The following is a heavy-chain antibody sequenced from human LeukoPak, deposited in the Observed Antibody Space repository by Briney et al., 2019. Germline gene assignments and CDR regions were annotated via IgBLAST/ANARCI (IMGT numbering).Heavy chain of an antibody. J-gene: IGHJ4*01. CDR3: ARVYSSAFDH. D-gene: IGHD3-10*01. Sequence: ASVKVSCKASGYTFTSYDIVWVRQAPGQGLEWMGWISAFNGNTNNAQKVQGRVTMTTDTSTSTAYMELRSLTSDDTAMYYCARVYSSAFDHWGHGTLVTVTS. CDR2: ISAFNGNT. CDR1: GYTFTSYD. V-gene: IGHV1-18*01.